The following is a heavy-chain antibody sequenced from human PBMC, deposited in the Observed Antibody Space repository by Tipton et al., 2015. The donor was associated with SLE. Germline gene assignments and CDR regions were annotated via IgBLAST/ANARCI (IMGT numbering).Heavy chain of an antibody. J-gene: IGHJ4*02. CDR3: ARGRSSSWTDFDY. CDR1: GGSINSGNYY. Sequence: TLSLTCTVSGGSINSGNYYWSWIRQPAGKGLEWIGRIYTSGSTNYNPSLKSRVTISIDTSKNQFSLKVSSVTAADTAVYYCARGRSSSWTDFDYWGQGTLVTVSS. CDR2: IYTSGST. V-gene: IGHV4-61*02. D-gene: IGHD6-13*01.